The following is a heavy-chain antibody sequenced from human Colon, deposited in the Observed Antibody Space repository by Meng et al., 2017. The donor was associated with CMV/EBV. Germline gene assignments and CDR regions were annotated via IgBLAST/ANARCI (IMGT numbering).Heavy chain of an antibody. CDR3: ARGVIAVGQRHYFDH. CDR1: GFSFSRCS. V-gene: IGHV3-23*01. CDR2: ISGTIDKT. Sequence: GGSLRLSCAASGFSFSRCSMSWIRQAPGKGLEWVATISGTIDKTYTAESVKGRFTISRDNSKDTLYLHMDTLRAEDTAVYYCARGVIAVGQRHYFDHWGQGTLVTVSS. J-gene: IGHJ4*02. D-gene: IGHD6-19*01.